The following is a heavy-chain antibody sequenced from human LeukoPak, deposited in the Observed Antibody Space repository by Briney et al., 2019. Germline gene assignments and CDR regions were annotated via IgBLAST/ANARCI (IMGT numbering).Heavy chain of an antibody. V-gene: IGHV1-46*01. CDR2: INPSGGST. CDR1: GYTFTSYY. D-gene: IGHD1-7*01. CDR3: ARPLSGELPDY. Sequence: ASVKVSCKASGYTFTSYYMHWVRQAPGQGLEWMGIINPSGGSTSYAQKFQGRVTMTRDTSTSTVYMELSSLRSEDTAVHYCARPLSGELPDYWGQGTLVTVSS. J-gene: IGHJ4*02.